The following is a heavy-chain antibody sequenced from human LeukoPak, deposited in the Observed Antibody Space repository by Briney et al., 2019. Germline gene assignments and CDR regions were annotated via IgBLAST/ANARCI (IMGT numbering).Heavy chain of an antibody. CDR1: GYTLTELS. CDR2: FDPEDGET. CDR3: ARGSGGYSSGWGFYYYYMDV. V-gene: IGHV1-24*01. Sequence: ASVKVSCKVSGYTLTELSMHWVRQAPGKGLEWMGGFDPEDGETIYAQKFQGRVTMTEDTSTDTAYMELSSLRSEDTAVYYCARGSGGYSSGWGFYYYYMDVWGKGTTVTVSS. D-gene: IGHD6-19*01. J-gene: IGHJ6*03.